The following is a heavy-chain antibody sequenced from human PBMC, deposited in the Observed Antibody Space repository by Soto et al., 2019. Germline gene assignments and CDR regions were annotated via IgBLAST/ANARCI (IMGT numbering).Heavy chain of an antibody. Sequence: GGSLRLSCAASGFTFGTYTMNGVRQAPGKGLEWVSALGGGGDAHYAESVKGRFTISRDYSKNILLLQMNSLRDEDSAIYYCTKDRHPDGIWTFDFWGQGTLVTVSS. D-gene: IGHD3-9*01. CDR1: GFTFGTYT. CDR2: LGGGGDA. J-gene: IGHJ4*02. V-gene: IGHV3-23*01. CDR3: TKDRHPDGIWTFDF.